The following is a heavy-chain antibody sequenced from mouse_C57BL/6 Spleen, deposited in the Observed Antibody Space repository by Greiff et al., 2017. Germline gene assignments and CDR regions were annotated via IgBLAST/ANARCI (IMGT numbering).Heavy chain of an antibody. Sequence: VKLQQPGAELVRPGSSVKLSCKASGYTFTSYWMHWVKQRPIQGLEWIGNIDPSDSETHYNQKFKDKATLTVDKSSSTAYMQLSSLTSEDSAVYYCARSHYGSSWGDYWGQGTTLTVSS. V-gene: IGHV1-52*01. D-gene: IGHD1-1*01. J-gene: IGHJ2*01. CDR2: IDPSDSET. CDR3: ARSHYGSSWGDY. CDR1: GYTFTSYW.